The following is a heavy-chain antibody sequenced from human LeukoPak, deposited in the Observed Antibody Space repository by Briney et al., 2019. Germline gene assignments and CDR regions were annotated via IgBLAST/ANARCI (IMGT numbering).Heavy chain of an antibody. CDR3: ARGPRHCNGDNCDRGLGY. CDR2: MYHTGSS. J-gene: IGHJ4*02. D-gene: IGHD2/OR15-2a*01. CDR1: GGSVDTIDYY. V-gene: IGHV4-61*08. Sequence: PSETLSLTCTVSGGSVDTIDYYWSWIRQPPGKGLEWIGYMYHTGSSIYSPSLKSRLTISVDTSKNQFTLNLSSMTAADTAVYHCARGPRHCNGDNCDRGLGYWGQGILVTVSS.